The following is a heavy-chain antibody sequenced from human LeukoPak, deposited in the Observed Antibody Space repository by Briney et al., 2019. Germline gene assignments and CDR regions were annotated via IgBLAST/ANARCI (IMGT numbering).Heavy chain of an antibody. D-gene: IGHD5-12*01. Sequence: ASVKVSCKVSGYTFTDYYMHWVQQAPGKGLEWMGLVDPEDGETIYAEKFQGRVAITADTSTDTAYMELSSLRSEDTAVYYCATDSCYERSGEWFDPWGQGTLVTVSS. CDR1: GYTFTDYY. CDR2: VDPEDGET. J-gene: IGHJ5*02. V-gene: IGHV1-69-2*01. CDR3: ATDSCYERSGEWFDP.